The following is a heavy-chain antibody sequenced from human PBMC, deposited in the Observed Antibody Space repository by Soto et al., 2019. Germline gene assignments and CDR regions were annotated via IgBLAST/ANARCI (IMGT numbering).Heavy chain of an antibody. Sequence: QVQLVESGGGVVQPGRSLRLSCAASGFTFSSYGMHWVRQAPGKGLEWVAVISYDGSNKYYADSVKGRFTISRDNSKNTLYLQRNSLRAEDTAVYYCAKDPYYYDSSGYLTWGQGTLVTVSS. V-gene: IGHV3-30*18. CDR3: AKDPYYYDSSGYLT. CDR2: ISYDGSNK. D-gene: IGHD3-22*01. CDR1: GFTFSSYG. J-gene: IGHJ5*02.